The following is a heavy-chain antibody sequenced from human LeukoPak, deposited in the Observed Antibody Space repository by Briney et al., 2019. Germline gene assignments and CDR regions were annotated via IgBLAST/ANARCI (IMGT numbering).Heavy chain of an antibody. Sequence: SQTLSLTCAISGDSVSSNSAAWNWIRQSPSRGLEWLGRTYYRSKWYNDYAVSVRSRITINPDTSKNQFSLQLSSVTPEDTAVYYCARGMTTIKGFDFWGQGTLVTVSS. D-gene: IGHD5-12*01. CDR3: ARGMTTIKGFDF. V-gene: IGHV6-1*01. J-gene: IGHJ4*02. CDR1: GDSVSSNSAA. CDR2: TYYRSKWYN.